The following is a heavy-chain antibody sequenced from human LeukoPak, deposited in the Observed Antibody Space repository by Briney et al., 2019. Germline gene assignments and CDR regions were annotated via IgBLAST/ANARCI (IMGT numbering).Heavy chain of an antibody. CDR2: IIPIFGTA. CDR3: AGSTRDGWDY. CDR1: GGTFSSYA. V-gene: IGHV1-69*06. D-gene: IGHD2-2*01. J-gene: IGHJ4*02. Sequence: GASVKVSCKASGGTFSSYAISWVRQAPGQGLEWMGGIIPIFGTANYAQKFQGRVTITADKSTSTAYMELSSLRSEDTAVYYCAGSTRDGWDYWGQGTLVTVSS.